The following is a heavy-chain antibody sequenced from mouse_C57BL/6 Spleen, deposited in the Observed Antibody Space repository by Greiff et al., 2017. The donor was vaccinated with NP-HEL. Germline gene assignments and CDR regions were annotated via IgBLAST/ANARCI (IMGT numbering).Heavy chain of an antibody. CDR1: GYAFSSYW. V-gene: IGHV1-80*01. J-gene: IGHJ2*01. D-gene: IGHD1-1*01. CDR3: ARCYYGSSYYFDY. CDR2: IYPGDGDT. Sequence: QVQLQQSGAELVKPGASVKISCKASGYAFSSYWMNWVKQRPGRGLEWIGQIYPGDGDTNYTGKFKGKATLTADKSSSTAYMQLSSLTSEDSAVYFCARCYYGSSYYFDYWGQGTTLTVSS.